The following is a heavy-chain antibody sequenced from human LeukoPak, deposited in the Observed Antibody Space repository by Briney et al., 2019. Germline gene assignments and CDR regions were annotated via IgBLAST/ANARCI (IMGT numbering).Heavy chain of an antibody. D-gene: IGHD2-2*01. CDR3: AKDGPPAYIVVVPATGD. V-gene: IGHV3-30*02. CDR1: GFTFSSYG. Sequence: GGSLRLSCAASGFTFSSYGIHWVRQAPGKGLEWVAFIRYDGSNKYYADSVKGRFTISRDNSKNTLYLQMNSLRAEDTAVYYCAKDGPPAYIVVVPATGDWGQGTLATVSS. J-gene: IGHJ4*02. CDR2: IRYDGSNK.